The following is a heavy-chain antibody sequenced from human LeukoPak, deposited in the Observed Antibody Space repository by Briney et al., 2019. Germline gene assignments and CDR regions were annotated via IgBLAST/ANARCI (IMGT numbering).Heavy chain of an antibody. CDR2: MNPNSGNT. J-gene: IGHJ4*02. Sequence: ASVKVSCKASGYTFTSYDINWVRQATGQGLEWMGWMNPNSGNTGYAQKLQGRVTMTTDTSTSTAYMELRSLRSDDTAVYYCARGTPYYYDSSGYYSDDYWGQGTLVTVSS. CDR3: ARGTPYYYDSSGYYSDDY. V-gene: IGHV1-8*01. D-gene: IGHD3-22*01. CDR1: GYTFTSYD.